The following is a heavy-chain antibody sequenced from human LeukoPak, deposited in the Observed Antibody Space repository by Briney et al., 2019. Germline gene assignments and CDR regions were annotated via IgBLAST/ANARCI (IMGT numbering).Heavy chain of an antibody. CDR3: ARGWGYFDY. D-gene: IGHD3-16*01. CDR1: GGSISISHW. J-gene: IGHJ4*02. V-gene: IGHV4-4*02. CDR2: IYHSGST. Sequence: PSGTLSLTCTVSGGSISISHWWSWGRQPPGKGLEWIGEIYHSGSTNYNPSLKSRVTISVDTSKNQFSLRLSSVTAADTAVYYCARGWGYFDYWGQGTLVTVSS.